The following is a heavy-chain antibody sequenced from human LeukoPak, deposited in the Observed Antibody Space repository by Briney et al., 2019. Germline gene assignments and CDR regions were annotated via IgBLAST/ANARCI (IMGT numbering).Heavy chain of an antibody. CDR1: GFTFSNAW. CDR3: TEEQWLEPSLN. CDR2: IKSKTDGGTT. V-gene: IGHV3-15*01. D-gene: IGHD6-19*01. Sequence: PGGALRLSCAASGFTFSNAWMSWVRQAPGKGLEWVGRIKSKTDGGTTDYAAPVKGRFTISRDDSKNTLYLQMNSLKTEDTAVYYCTEEQWLEPSLNCGQGTLVTVSS. J-gene: IGHJ4*02.